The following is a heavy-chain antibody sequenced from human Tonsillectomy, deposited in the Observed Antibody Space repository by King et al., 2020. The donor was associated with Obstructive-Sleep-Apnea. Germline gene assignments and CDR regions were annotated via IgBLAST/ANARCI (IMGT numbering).Heavy chain of an antibody. Sequence: VQLVESGGDLVQPGRSLRLSCAASGFTFEDYAMHWVRQAPGKGLEWVSGISWNSGTIDYADSVKGRFTISRDNAKNSLFLQMNSLRAEDTAFYYCAKDPFDSSGYSDGYFDYWGQGTLVTVSS. J-gene: IGHJ4*02. CDR1: GFTFEDYA. V-gene: IGHV3-9*01. CDR2: ISWNSGTI. CDR3: AKDPFDSSGYSDGYFDY. D-gene: IGHD3-22*01.